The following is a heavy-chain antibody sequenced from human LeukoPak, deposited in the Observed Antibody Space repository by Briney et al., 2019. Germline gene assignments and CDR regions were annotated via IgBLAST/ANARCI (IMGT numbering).Heavy chain of an antibody. CDR3: ATSHDVKTAPYDL. Sequence: SETLSLTCTVSGSSISSYCWNWVRQSPGKGLEWIGYIFTSGRTDYNPSLKSRVTMSVDTSKNQISMDLRFLTAADTAVYYCATSHDVKTAPYDLWGQGALVTVSP. D-gene: IGHD3-9*01. CDR2: IFTSGRT. J-gene: IGHJ5*02. V-gene: IGHV4-4*09. CDR1: GSSISSYC.